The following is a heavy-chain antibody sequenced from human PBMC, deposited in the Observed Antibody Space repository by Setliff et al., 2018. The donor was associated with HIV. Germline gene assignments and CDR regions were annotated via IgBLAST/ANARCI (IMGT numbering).Heavy chain of an antibody. Sequence: SETLSLTCTVSGGSISSGGYYWSRIRQHPGKGLEWIGYIYYSETTYYNPSLKSRVTISVDKSKNHFSLKLTSVTAADTAVYYCARDQGYSYGSGPFHSWGQGTMVTVSS. J-gene: IGHJ3*02. V-gene: IGHV4-31*03. CDR3: ARDQGYSYGSGPFHS. CDR1: GGSISSGGYY. D-gene: IGHD5-18*01. CDR2: IYYSETT.